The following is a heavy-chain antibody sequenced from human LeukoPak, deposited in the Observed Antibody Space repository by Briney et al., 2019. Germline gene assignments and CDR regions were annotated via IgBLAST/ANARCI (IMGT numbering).Heavy chain of an antibody. CDR1: RFIVSSNY. CDR3: VRNNGYGYFAY. CDR2: IYTEDSI. J-gene: IGHJ4*02. D-gene: IGHD5-18*01. Sequence: GGSLRLSCAASRFIVSSNYMSWVRQAPGKGLEWVSVIYTEDSIYYTDSVKGRFTISRDHFKNTLSLQMDSLRAEDTAVYYCVRNNGYGYFAYWGQGTLVTVSS. V-gene: IGHV3-66*01.